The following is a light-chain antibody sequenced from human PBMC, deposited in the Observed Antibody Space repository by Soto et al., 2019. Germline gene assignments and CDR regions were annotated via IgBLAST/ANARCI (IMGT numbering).Light chain of an antibody. V-gene: IGKV3-20*01. CDR2: GAS. Sequence: EVVLTQSPDTLSLSPGDTATLSCRASQSVSSSYLAWYQQKPGQAPRLLIYGASSRATGIPDRFSGSGSGTDFTLTISRLEPEDFAVYYCQQYGSSSTFGQGTRLEIK. CDR3: QQYGSSST. J-gene: IGKJ5*01. CDR1: QSVSSSY.